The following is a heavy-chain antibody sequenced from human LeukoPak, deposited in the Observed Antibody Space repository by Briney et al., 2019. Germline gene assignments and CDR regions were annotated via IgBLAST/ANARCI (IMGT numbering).Heavy chain of an antibody. Sequence: SETLSLTCTVSGGSISSSSYCWGWIRQPPGKGLEWIGSIYYSGSTYYNPSLKSRVTISVDTSKNQFSLKLSSVTAADTAVYYCARPSYYDSSGYDAFDIWGQGTMVTVSS. D-gene: IGHD3-22*01. J-gene: IGHJ3*02. CDR1: GGSISSSSYC. V-gene: IGHV4-39*01. CDR2: IYYSGST. CDR3: ARPSYYDSSGYDAFDI.